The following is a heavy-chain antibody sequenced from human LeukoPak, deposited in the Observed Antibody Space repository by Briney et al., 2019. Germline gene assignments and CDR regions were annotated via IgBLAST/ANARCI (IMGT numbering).Heavy chain of an antibody. CDR1: GYSFTSNY. D-gene: IGHD2/OR15-2a*01. J-gene: IGHJ5*02. Sequence: ASVKVSCKASGYSFTSNYIHWVRQAPGQGLEWMGMIYPSDGSTSYAQKFQGRVTITADESTSTVYMELSSLRSEDTAVYYCARDNSHEDITWWLDPWGQGTLVTVSS. CDR2: IYPSDGST. V-gene: IGHV1-46*01. CDR3: ARDNSHEDITWWLDP.